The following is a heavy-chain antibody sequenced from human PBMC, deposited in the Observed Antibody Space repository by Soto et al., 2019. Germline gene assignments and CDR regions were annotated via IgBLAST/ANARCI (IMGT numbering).Heavy chain of an antibody. J-gene: IGHJ2*01. V-gene: IGHV1-69*06. D-gene: IGHD3-22*01. CDR1: GGTFSSYA. CDR2: IIPIFGTA. CDR3: ARDLYYYDSSGYYLWYFDL. Sequence: PSVKVSCKASGGTFSSYAISWVRQAPGQGLEWMGGIIPIFGTANYAQKFQGRVTITADKSTSTAYMELSSLRSEDTAVYYCARDLYYYDSSGYYLWYFDLWGRGTLVTVSS.